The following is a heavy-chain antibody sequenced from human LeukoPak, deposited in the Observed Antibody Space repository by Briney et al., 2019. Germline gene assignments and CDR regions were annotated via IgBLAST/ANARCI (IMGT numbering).Heavy chain of an antibody. CDR2: ISGSGGST. D-gene: IGHD6-19*01. Sequence: TGGSLRLSCAASGFTFSSYAMSWVRQAPGKGLEWVSFISGSGGSTYYADSEKGRFTISRDNSKNTLYLQMNSLRAEDTAVYYCAKMKSEYSSGWADYWGQGILVTVSS. CDR1: GFTFSSYA. V-gene: IGHV3-23*01. CDR3: AKMKSEYSSGWADY. J-gene: IGHJ4*02.